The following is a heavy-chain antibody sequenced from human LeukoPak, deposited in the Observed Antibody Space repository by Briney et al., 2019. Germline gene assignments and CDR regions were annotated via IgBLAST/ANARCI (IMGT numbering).Heavy chain of an antibody. CDR2: ITSNGGST. D-gene: IGHD6-25*01. CDR3: ARTPVGIAAGGGSNWFDP. V-gene: IGHV3-64*01. J-gene: IGHJ5*02. CDR1: GFTFSNYP. Sequence: GGSLRLSCVASGFTFSNYPMHWVRQAPGKRLEYVSAITSNGGSTYYANSVKGRFTISRDNAKNSLYLQMNSLRAEDTAVYYCARTPVGIAAGGGSNWFDPWGQGTLVTVSS.